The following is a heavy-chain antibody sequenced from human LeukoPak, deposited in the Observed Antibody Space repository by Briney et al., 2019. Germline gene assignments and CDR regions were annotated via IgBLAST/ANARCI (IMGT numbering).Heavy chain of an antibody. CDR3: AKGRQIRMTTVTTVDY. Sequence: QTGGSLRLSCAASGFTFSSYAMTWVRQAPGKGLEWVSAISGSGGSTYYADSVKGRFTISRDNSKNTLYLQMNSLRAEDTAVYYCAKGRQIRMTTVTTVDYWGQGTLVTVSS. J-gene: IGHJ4*02. CDR2: ISGSGGST. V-gene: IGHV3-23*01. D-gene: IGHD4-17*01. CDR1: GFTFSSYA.